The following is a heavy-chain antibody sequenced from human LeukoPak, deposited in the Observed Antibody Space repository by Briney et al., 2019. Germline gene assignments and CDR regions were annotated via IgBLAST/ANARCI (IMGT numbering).Heavy chain of an antibody. J-gene: IGHJ4*02. Sequence: PGGSLRLSCAASGFTFSSYEMNWVRQAPGEGLEWVSYISSSGSTIYYADSVKGRFTISRDNAKNSLYLQMNSLRAEDTAVYYCARASSSWYGLDYWGQGTLVTVSS. V-gene: IGHV3-48*03. CDR2: ISSSGSTI. D-gene: IGHD6-13*01. CDR1: GFTFSSYE. CDR3: ARASSSWYGLDY.